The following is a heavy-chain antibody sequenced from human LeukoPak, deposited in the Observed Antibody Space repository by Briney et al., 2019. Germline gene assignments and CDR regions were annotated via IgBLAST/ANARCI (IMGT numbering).Heavy chain of an antibody. J-gene: IGHJ4*02. CDR1: GFTFSSYS. D-gene: IGHD1-26*01. CDR3: ARDIGSGNYFDY. V-gene: IGHV3-21*04. CDR2: ISSSSSYI. Sequence: GGSLRLSCAASGFTFSSYSMNWVRQAPGKGLEWVSSISSSSSYIYYADSVKGRFTISRDNSKSTLYLQMNSLRAEDTAVYYCARDIGSGNYFDYWGQGTLVTVSS.